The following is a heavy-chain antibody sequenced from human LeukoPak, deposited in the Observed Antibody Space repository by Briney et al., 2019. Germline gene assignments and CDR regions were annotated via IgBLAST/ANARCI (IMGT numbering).Heavy chain of an antibody. CDR2: TIPIFGIA. J-gene: IGHJ6*02. CDR1: GGTFSSYA. V-gene: IGHV1-69*04. Sequence: SVKVSCKASGGTFSSYAISWVRQAPGQGLEWMGRTIPIFGIANYAQKFQGRVTITADKSTSTAYMELSSLRSEDTAVYYCARDVVPSTIVVVPAAITAPAYYYYGMDVWGQGTTVTVSS. CDR3: ARDVVPSTIVVVPAAITAPAYYYYGMDV. D-gene: IGHD2-2*02.